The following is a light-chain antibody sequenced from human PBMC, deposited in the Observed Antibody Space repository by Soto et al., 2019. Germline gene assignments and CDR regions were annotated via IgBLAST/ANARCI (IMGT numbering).Light chain of an antibody. CDR2: DAS. CDR1: QSISSW. V-gene: IGKV1-5*01. Sequence: DIQMTQSPSTLAASVGDRVTITCRASQSISSWLAWYQQKPGKAPKLLIYDASSLESGVPSRFSGSGSETDFTLTISSLQPEDFATYSCQQSDSTTWTFGQGTKVDI. CDR3: QQSDSTTWT. J-gene: IGKJ1*01.